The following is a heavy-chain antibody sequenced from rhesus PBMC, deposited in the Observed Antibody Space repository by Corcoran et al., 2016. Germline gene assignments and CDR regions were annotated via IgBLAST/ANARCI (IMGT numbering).Heavy chain of an antibody. D-gene: IGHD5-24*01. J-gene: IGHJ5-1*01. CDR3: AGRYRNGRFDV. V-gene: IGHV4-173*01. CDR2: ISGIYISP. CDR1: GGSISSNF. Sequence: QLQLQESGPGLVKPSETLSLTCAVSGGSISSNFWTWIRQPPGRGLEWIGRISGIYISPYYDPSLHSRVTLSPDPSKNHFSLKLTSVTAADTAVYYCAGRYRNGRFDVWGPGVLVTVSS.